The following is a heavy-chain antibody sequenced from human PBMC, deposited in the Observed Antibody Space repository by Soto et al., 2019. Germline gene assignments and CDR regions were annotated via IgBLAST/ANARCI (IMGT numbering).Heavy chain of an antibody. CDR2: IDPSDSYT. CDR1: GYSFTNYW. Sequence: GESLKISCKGSGYSFTNYWITWVRRMPGKGLEWMGKIDPSDSYTNYSPSFQGHVTISADKSISTAYLQWSSLKASDTAMYYCAVEGNSPYWGQGTLVTVSS. V-gene: IGHV5-10-1*01. J-gene: IGHJ4*02. CDR3: AVEGNSPY. D-gene: IGHD1-7*01.